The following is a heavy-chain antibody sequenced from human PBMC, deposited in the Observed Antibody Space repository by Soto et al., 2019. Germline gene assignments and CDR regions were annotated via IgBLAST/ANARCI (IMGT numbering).Heavy chain of an antibody. D-gene: IGHD1-26*01. J-gene: IGHJ4*02. CDR2: IYYSGST. CDR1: GGSISSCGYY. CDR3: AREGGIVGATAADY. V-gene: IGHV4-31*03. Sequence: QVQLQESGPGLVKPSQTLSLTCTVSGGSISSCGYYWSWIRQHPGKGLEWIGYIYYSGSTYYNPSLRRRVTISVDPSKNQFYLKLSSVTAADTAVYYCAREGGIVGATAADYWGQGALVPVSS.